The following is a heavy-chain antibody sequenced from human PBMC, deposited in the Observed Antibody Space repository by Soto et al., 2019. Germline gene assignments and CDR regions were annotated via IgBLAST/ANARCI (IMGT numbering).Heavy chain of an antibody. V-gene: IGHV3-15*07. CDR1: GVTFSNAW. J-gene: IGHJ1*01. Sequence: GGSLRLSCAASGVTFSNAWMNWVRQAPGKGLEWVGRIKSKGDGGTTDYAAPVKGRFTISRDDAKNTMYLQMNSLKSEDTALYFCTTLSTKDLAFQHWGQGTLVTVSS. CDR3: TTLSTKDLAFQH. CDR2: IKSKGDGGTT.